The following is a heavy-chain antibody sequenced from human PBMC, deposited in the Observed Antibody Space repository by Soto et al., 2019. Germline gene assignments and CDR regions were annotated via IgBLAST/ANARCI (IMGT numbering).Heavy chain of an antibody. CDR3: TRVEMISSDNQFFDY. J-gene: IGHJ4*02. V-gene: IGHV3-48*01. Sequence: GGSLRLSCAASGFTFSSYSMNWVRQAPGKGLEWISYISHTMNTIYYADSVKGRFTISRDNAKTSLYLQMNSLRAEDTAVYYCTRVEMISSDNQFFDYWGQGALVTVSS. CDR2: ISHTMNTI. D-gene: IGHD3-22*01. CDR1: GFTFSSYS.